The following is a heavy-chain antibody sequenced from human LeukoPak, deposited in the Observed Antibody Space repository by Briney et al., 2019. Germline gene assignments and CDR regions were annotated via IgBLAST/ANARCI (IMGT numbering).Heavy chain of an antibody. Sequence: ASVKVSCKASGYTFTSYYMHWVRQAPGQGLEWMGWFNANSGATKYAQKFQGRVTMTRDTSIGTDFMELTSLISDDTAIYYCARDPHDGNYFFDYWGQGTLVTVAS. D-gene: IGHD1-1*01. CDR3: ARDPHDGNYFFDY. V-gene: IGHV1-2*02. CDR2: FNANSGAT. CDR1: GYTFTSYY. J-gene: IGHJ4*02.